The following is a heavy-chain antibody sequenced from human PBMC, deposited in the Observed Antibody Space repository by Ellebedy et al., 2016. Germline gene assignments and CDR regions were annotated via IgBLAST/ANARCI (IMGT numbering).Heavy chain of an antibody. D-gene: IGHD1-26*01. CDR3: ARPIVGATGGGDYYYDGMDV. V-gene: IGHV1-18*04. Sequence: ASVKVSCXASGYTFTNYGISWVRQAPGQGLEWMGGISGYTGNTNYAQKFQGRVTMTTDTSTSTAYMELRSLRSDDAAVYFCARPIVGATGGGDYYYDGMDVWGQGTTVTVSS. CDR1: GYTFTNYG. CDR2: ISGYTGNT. J-gene: IGHJ6*02.